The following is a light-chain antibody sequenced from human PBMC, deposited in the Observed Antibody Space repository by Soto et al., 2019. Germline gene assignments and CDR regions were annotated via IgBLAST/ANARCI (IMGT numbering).Light chain of an antibody. CDR1: QSISRT. V-gene: IGKV3-11*01. Sequence: EIVLTQSPDTLSVSPGERATLSCRASQSISRTLAWYQQKSGQPPRLLIYDASTRATGFPARFSGSGSGTEFTLTISSLEPEDFAVYYCQQRSNWPPITFGQGTRLEIK. CDR3: QQRSNWPPIT. J-gene: IGKJ5*01. CDR2: DAS.